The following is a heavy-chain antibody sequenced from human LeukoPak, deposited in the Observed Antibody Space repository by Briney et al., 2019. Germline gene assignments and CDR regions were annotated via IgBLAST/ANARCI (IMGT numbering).Heavy chain of an antibody. D-gene: IGHD4-23*01. V-gene: IGHV3-23*01. CDR3: ARRYGGWGAFDI. J-gene: IGHJ3*02. CDR1: AFTYSAYG. Sequence: LSGGSLRLACAASAFTYSAYGMRWVRQAPGKGLEWVSTISGDGRGTIYADSVKGRFTISRDDSKTTLFLQMNSLRAEDTAIYYCARRYGGWGAFDIWGQGTVVTVSS. CDR2: ISGDGRGT.